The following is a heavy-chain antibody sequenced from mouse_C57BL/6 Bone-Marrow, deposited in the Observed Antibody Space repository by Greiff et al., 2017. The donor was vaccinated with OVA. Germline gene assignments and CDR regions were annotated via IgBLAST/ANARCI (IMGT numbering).Heavy chain of an antibody. D-gene: IGHD2-1*01. J-gene: IGHJ2*01. CDR2: ISSGSSTI. V-gene: IGHV5-17*01. Sequence: EVQLVESGGGLVKPGGSLKLSCAASGFTFSDYGMHWVRQAPEKGLEWVAYISSGSSTIYYADTVKGRFTISRDNAKNTLFLQMTSLRSEDTAMYYCAMGDGNYFDYWGQGTTLTVSS. CDR3: AMGDGNYFDY. CDR1: GFTFSDYG.